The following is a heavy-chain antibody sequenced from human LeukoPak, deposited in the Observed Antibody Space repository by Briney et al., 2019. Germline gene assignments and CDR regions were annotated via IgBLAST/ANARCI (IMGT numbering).Heavy chain of an antibody. D-gene: IGHD6-19*01. CDR1: GFNFNKYD. Sequence: PGGSLRFSCAASGFNFNKYDMTWARQAPGKGLEWVSTITGRSDKTYYTDSVKGRFVTSRDNSKDTLYLQMNSLRAEDTALYYCAKGGWLDDLGQGALVTVSS. CDR2: ITGRSDKT. CDR3: AKGGWLDD. J-gene: IGHJ4*02. V-gene: IGHV3-23*01.